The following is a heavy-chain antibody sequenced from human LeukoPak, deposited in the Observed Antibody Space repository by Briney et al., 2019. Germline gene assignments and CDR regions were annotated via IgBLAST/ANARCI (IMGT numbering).Heavy chain of an antibody. Sequence: GGSLRLSCAASGFTFSSYSMNWVRQAPGKGLEWMGIIYPGDSDTRYSPSFQGQVTISADKSISTAYLQWSSLKASDTAMYYCARRTWSRGYCSSTSCPGNFDYWGQGTLVTVSS. CDR1: GFTFSSYS. J-gene: IGHJ4*02. CDR2: IYPGDSDT. D-gene: IGHD2-2*01. CDR3: ARRTWSRGYCSSTSCPGNFDY. V-gene: IGHV5-51*01.